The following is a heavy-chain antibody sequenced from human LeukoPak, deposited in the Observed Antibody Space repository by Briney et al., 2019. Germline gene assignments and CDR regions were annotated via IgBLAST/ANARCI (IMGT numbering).Heavy chain of an antibody. CDR1: GYTFTGYY. CDR3: ARRAYSGSYGWAFYFDY. V-gene: IGHV1-2*06. CDR2: INPNSGGT. D-gene: IGHD1-26*01. J-gene: IGHJ4*02. Sequence: ASVKVSCKASGYTFTGYYMHWVRQAPGKGLEWMGRINPNSGGTNYAQKFQGRVTMTRDTSISTAYMELSRLRSDDTAVYYCARRAYSGSYGWAFYFDYWGQGTLVTVSS.